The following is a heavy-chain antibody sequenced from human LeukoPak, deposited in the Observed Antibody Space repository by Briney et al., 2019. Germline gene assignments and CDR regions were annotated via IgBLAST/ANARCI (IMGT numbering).Heavy chain of an antibody. Sequence: SETLSLTCAVSGDFIRSSAYYWGWIRQPPGKGLEWIASIYYGGRTYYNPSLKSRVTLFVDTAKSQFSLKLNSVTAADTAVYYCASLDFWSGYYYNGMDVWGQGTTVSVSS. CDR2: IYYGGRT. CDR1: GDFIRSSAYY. V-gene: IGHV4-39*01. CDR3: ASLDFWSGYYYNGMDV. D-gene: IGHD3-3*01. J-gene: IGHJ6*02.